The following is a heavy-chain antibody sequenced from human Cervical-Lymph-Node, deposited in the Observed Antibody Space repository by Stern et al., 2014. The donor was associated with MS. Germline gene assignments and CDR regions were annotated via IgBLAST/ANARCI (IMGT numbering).Heavy chain of an antibody. D-gene: IGHD2-8*02. CDR3: ASSLVASGH. Sequence: QVQLVQSGAEVKKPGSSVKVSCKASGGTFSTHPITWVRQAPGQGLEWMGGILPFLTTANYAQKFQGRITITADKSTGTTYMEISRLRSDDTAVYYCASSLVASGHWGQGTLVIVS. V-gene: IGHV1-69*06. CDR1: GGTFSTHP. J-gene: IGHJ4*02. CDR2: ILPFLTTA.